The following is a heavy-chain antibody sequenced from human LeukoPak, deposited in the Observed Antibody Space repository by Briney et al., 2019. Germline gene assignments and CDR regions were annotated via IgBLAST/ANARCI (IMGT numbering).Heavy chain of an antibody. J-gene: IGHJ4*02. V-gene: IGHV3-30*04. CDR2: ISYDGSNK. D-gene: IGHD4-17*01. Sequence: GRSLRLSCAASGFTFTSYAMHWVRQAPGKGLEWVAVISYDGSNKYYADSVKGRFTIYRDNSKNTLYLQMNSLRAEDTAVYYCARGLFTVTTSPLVYWGQGTLVTVSS. CDR1: GFTFTSYA. CDR3: ARGLFTVTTSPLVY.